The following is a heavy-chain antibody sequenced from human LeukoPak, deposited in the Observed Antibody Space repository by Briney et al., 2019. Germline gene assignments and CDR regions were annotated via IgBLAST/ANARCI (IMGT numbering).Heavy chain of an antibody. Sequence: GGSLRLSCAASGFTFSSYEMNWVRQAPGKGLEWVSFILSSGTTMYYADSVKGRFTISRDNARSSLYLQMNSLRAEDTAIYYCGRDSGPLRGPRPAYWGRGPLVTVS. D-gene: IGHD3-10*01. CDR2: ILSSGTTM. CDR1: GFTFSSYE. CDR3: GRDSGPLRGPRPAY. J-gene: IGHJ4*02. V-gene: IGHV3-48*03.